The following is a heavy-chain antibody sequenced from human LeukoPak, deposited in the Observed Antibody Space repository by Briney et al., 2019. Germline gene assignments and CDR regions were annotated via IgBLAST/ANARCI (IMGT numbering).Heavy chain of an antibody. CDR3: AMAIPYYYDSSGLPRGAFDI. V-gene: IGHV3-53*01. CDR2: IYSGGST. CDR1: GFTVSSNY. J-gene: IGHJ3*02. D-gene: IGHD3-22*01. Sequence: PGGSLRLSCAASGFTVSSNYMSWVRQAPGKGLEWVSVIYSGGSTYYADSVKGRFTISRDNSKNTLYLQMNSLRAEDTAVYYCAMAIPYYYDSSGLPRGAFDIWGQGTMVTVSS.